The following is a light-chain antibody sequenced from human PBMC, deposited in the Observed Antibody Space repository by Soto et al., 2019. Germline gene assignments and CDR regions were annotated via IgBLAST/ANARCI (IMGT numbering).Light chain of an antibody. CDR2: GAS. V-gene: IGKV3-15*01. J-gene: IGKJ3*01. CDR3: QQYNT. CDR1: QSVSSN. Sequence: EIVMTQSPATLSVSAGERATLSCRASQSVSSNLAWYQQKPGQAPRLLIYGASTMATGIPARFSGSGSGTEFTRTISSLQSEDFAVYYCQQYNTFGHGTKVDIK.